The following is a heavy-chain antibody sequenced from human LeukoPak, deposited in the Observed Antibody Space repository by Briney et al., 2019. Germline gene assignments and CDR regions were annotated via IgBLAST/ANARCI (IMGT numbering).Heavy chain of an antibody. CDR2: ISSSGSTI. V-gene: IGHV3-11*01. D-gene: IGHD1-1*01. J-gene: IGHJ3*02. CDR3: AIPPGVQPISTEDAFDI. CDR1: GFTFSDYY. Sequence: PGGSLRLSCAASGFTFSDYYMSWIRQAPGKGLEWVSYISSSGSTIYYADSVKGRFTISRDNAKNSLYLQMNSLRAEDTAVYYCAIPPGVQPISTEDAFDIWGQGTMVTVSS.